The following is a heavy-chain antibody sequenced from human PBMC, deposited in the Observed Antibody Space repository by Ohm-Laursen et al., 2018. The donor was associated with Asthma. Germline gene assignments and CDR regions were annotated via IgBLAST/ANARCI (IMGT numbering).Heavy chain of an antibody. CDR3: ARFYSWLDPLDY. CDR1: GFTFSSYG. CDR2: ISYDGSNK. J-gene: IGHJ4*02. D-gene: IGHD2-8*02. V-gene: IGHV3-30*03. Sequence: SLRLSCAAPGFTFSSYGMHWVRQAPGKGLEWVAVISYDGSNKYYADSVKGRFTISRDNSKNTLYLQMNSLRAEDTAVYYCARFYSWLDPLDYWGQGTLVTVSS.